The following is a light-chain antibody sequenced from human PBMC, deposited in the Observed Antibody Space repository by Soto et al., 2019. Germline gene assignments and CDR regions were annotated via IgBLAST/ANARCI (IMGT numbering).Light chain of an antibody. V-gene: IGKV3-15*01. CDR2: GAS. Sequence: EIVMTQSPATLSVSPGERATLSCRASQSVGSKLVWYQHKPGQAPRLLIYGASARATGIPARFSGSGSGTEFTLTISSLQSEDFATYYCQQSFSPLTFGGGTPQLTFGGGTKVEIK. CDR3: QQSFSPLTFGGGTPQLT. CDR1: QSVGSK. J-gene: IGKJ4*01.